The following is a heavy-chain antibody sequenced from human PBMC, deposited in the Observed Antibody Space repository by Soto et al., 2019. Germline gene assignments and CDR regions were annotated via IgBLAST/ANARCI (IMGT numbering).Heavy chain of an antibody. V-gene: IGHV4-59*08. CDR2: IYYSGST. CDR1: GGSISSYY. D-gene: IGHD4-17*01. J-gene: IGHJ3*02. CDR3: ARHANGDPDAFDI. Sequence: SETLSLTCTVSGGSISSYYWSWIRQPPGKGLEWIGYIYYSGSTNYNPSLKSRVTISVDTSKNQFSLKLSSVTAADTAVYYCARHANGDPDAFDIWGQGTMVTVSS.